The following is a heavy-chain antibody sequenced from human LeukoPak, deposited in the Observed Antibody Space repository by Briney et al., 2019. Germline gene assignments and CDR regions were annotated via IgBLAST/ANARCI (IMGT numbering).Heavy chain of an antibody. CDR2: IRYDGSNK. Sequence: GGSLRLSCAASGFTFSSYGMHWVRQAPGKGLESVALIRYDGSNKYYADSVKGRFTISRDNSKNTLYLQMNSLRAEDTAVYYCAKDQHGIVVVPAPIPFDYWGQGTLVTVSS. CDR1: GFTFSSYG. J-gene: IGHJ4*02. V-gene: IGHV3-30*02. D-gene: IGHD2-2*01. CDR3: AKDQHGIVVVPAPIPFDY.